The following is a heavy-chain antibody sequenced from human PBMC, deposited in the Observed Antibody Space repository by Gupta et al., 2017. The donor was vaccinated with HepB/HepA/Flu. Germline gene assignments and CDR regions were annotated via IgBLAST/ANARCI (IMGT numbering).Heavy chain of an antibody. CDR1: GGSISDSNSY. CDR3: ARHLTPFTWGWFGP. J-gene: IGHJ5*02. D-gene: IGHD3-9*01. V-gene: IGHV4-39*01. CDR2: IYYSGRT. Sequence: QLQLQESGPGLVKPSETLSLTCTVSGGSISDSNSYWGWIRQPPGKGLEWIGSIYYSGRTYYNPSLKSRVTISVDTSKNKFSLKLSSVTAADTAVYYCARHLTPFTWGWFGPWGQGTLVTVSS.